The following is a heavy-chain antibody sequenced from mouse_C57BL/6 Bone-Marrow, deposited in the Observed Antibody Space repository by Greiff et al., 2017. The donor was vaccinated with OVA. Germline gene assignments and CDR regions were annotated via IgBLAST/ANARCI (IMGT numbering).Heavy chain of an antibody. CDR2: ISSGGSYT. Sequence: EVKLVESGGDLVKPGGSLKLSCAASGFTFSSYGMSWVRQTPDKRLEWVATISSGGSYTYYPDSVKGRFTISRDNAKNTLYLQMSSLKSEDTAVYYCARRGAYYAMDYWGQGTSVTVSS. CDR3: ARRGAYYAMDY. CDR1: GFTFSSYG. V-gene: IGHV5-6*02. J-gene: IGHJ4*01.